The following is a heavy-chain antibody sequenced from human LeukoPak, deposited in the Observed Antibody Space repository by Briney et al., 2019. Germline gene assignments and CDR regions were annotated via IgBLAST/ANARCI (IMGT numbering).Heavy chain of an antibody. Sequence: PSETLSLTCTVSGGSISSSSYYWGWIRQPPGKGLEWIGSIYYSGSTYYNPSLKSRVTISVDTSKNQFSLKLSSVTAADTAVYYCARVLVDTAMVSPPGADAFDIWGQGTMVTVSS. V-gene: IGHV4-39*07. CDR1: GGSISSSSYY. CDR3: ARVLVDTAMVSPPGADAFDI. D-gene: IGHD5-18*01. J-gene: IGHJ3*02. CDR2: IYYSGST.